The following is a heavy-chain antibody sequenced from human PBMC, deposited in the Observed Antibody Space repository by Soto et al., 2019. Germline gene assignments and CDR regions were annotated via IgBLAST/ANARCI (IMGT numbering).Heavy chain of an antibody. J-gene: IGHJ5*02. CDR1: GGSVSSGIYY. V-gene: IGHV4-61*01. Sequence: PSETLSLTCTVSGGSVSSGIYYWSWIRQPPGKGLELIGYIYYSGSTNYNPSLKSRVTISVDTSKNQFSLKLSSVTTADTAVYYCARGGFDPWGQGTLVTVSS. CDR2: IYYSGST. CDR3: ARGGFDP.